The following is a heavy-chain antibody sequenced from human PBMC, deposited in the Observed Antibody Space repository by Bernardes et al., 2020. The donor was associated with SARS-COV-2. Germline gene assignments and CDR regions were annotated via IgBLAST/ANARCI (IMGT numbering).Heavy chain of an antibody. CDR2: INHSGST. V-gene: IGHV4-34*01. Sequence: SEPLSLTCAVYGGSFSGYYWSWIRQPPGKGLEWIGEINHSGSTNYNPSLKSRVTISVDTSKNQFSLKLSSVTAADTAVYYCARAAVTTTPYYFDYWGQGTLVTVSS. CDR1: GGSFSGYY. CDR3: ARAAVTTTPYYFDY. J-gene: IGHJ4*02. D-gene: IGHD4-17*01.